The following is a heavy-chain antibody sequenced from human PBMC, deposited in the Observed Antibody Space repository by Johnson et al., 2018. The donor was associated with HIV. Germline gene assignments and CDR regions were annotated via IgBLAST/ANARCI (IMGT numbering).Heavy chain of an antibody. CDR2: ISYDGSNT. CDR1: GFTFSSYA. CDR3: ASSLGGDYSCCDAFDI. Sequence: QEQLVESGGGLVQPGGSLRLSCAASGFTFSSYAMSWVRQAPGKGLEWLSLISYDGSNTYYADSVRGRFTISRANAKNSLYLQMNSLRAEDTAVYYCASSLGGDYSCCDAFDIWGQGTMVTVSS. V-gene: IGHV3-30*03. D-gene: IGHD4-11*01. J-gene: IGHJ3*02.